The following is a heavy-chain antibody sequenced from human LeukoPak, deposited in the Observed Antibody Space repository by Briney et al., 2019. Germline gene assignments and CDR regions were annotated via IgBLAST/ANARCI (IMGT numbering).Heavy chain of an antibody. V-gene: IGHV4-31*03. Sequence: SGTLSLTCTVSGGSISSGGYYWSWIRQHPGKGLEWIGYIYYSGSTYYNPSLKSRVTISVDTSKNQFSLKLSSVTAADTAVYYCARGGGLSGFIAAAASWVLNWFDPWGQGTLVTVSS. CDR3: ARGGGLSGFIAAAASWVLNWFDP. D-gene: IGHD6-13*01. J-gene: IGHJ5*02. CDR2: IYYSGST. CDR1: GGSISSGGYY.